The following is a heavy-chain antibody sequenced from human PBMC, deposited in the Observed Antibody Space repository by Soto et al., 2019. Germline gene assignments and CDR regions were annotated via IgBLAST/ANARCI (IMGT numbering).Heavy chain of an antibody. J-gene: IGHJ6*02. V-gene: IGHV1-24*01. CDR3: AGDLRRIPTFRVVIPDYFGMDV. CDR2: FDPEDGET. CDR1: GYTLTELS. D-gene: IGHD3-22*01. Sequence: ASVKVSCKVSGYTLTELSMHWVRQAPGKGLEWMGGFDPEDGETIYAQKFQGRVTMTEDTSTDTAYMELSSLRSEDTAVYYCAGDLRRIPTFRVVIPDYFGMDVWGQGTTVT.